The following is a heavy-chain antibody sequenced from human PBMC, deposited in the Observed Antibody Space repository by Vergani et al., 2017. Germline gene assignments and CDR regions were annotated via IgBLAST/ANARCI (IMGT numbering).Heavy chain of an antibody. CDR1: GFTVSSNY. CDR2: IYSGGST. Sequence: VQLVESGGGVVQPGRSLRLSCAASGFTVSSNYMSWVRQAPGKGLEWVSVIYSGGSTYYADSVKGRFTISRDNSKNTLYLQMNSLRAEDTAVYYCARPYYYDSSGYNFWGQGTLVTVSS. D-gene: IGHD3-22*01. J-gene: IGHJ4*02. CDR3: ARPYYYDSSGYNF. V-gene: IGHV3-53*01.